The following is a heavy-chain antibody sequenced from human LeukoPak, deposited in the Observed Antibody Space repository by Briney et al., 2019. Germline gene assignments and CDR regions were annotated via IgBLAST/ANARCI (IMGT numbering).Heavy chain of an antibody. Sequence: PGGSLRLSCAASGFTFSSYGMHWVRQAPGKGLEWVAVISYDGSNKYYADSVKGRFTISRDNSKNTLYLQMNSLRAEDTAVYYCARDRGNQRGYYYYMDVWGKGTTITVSS. CDR2: ISYDGSNK. J-gene: IGHJ6*03. CDR1: GFTFSSYG. CDR3: ARDRGNQRGYYYYMDV. D-gene: IGHD1-14*01. V-gene: IGHV3-30*03.